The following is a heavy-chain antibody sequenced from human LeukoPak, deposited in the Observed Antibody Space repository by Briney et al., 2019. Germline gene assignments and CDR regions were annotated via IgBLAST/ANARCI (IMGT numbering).Heavy chain of an antibody. Sequence: PSGTLSLTCTVSGGSISSDYWSWIRQPPGQGLEWIAYIHSSGYTNYNPSLQSRVTISVDTSKNQFSLKVSSVTAADTAVYYCAKRQGPNSGSYDYFDPWGQGTLVTVSS. J-gene: IGHJ5*02. D-gene: IGHD1-26*01. CDR3: AKRQGPNSGSYDYFDP. CDR1: GGSISSDY. CDR2: IHSSGYT. V-gene: IGHV4-4*09.